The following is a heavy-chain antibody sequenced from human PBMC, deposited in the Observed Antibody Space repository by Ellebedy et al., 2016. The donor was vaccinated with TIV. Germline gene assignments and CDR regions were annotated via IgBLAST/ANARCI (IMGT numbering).Heavy chain of an antibody. CDR2: ISGSGGST. J-gene: IGHJ4*02. CDR1: GFTFSSYA. V-gene: IGHV3-23*01. CDR3: ARATVAVTTSCLDY. D-gene: IGHD2-21*02. Sequence: PGGSLRLSCAASGFTFSSYAMSWVRQAPGKGLEWVSAISGSGGSTYYADSVKGRFTISRDNSKNTLYLQMNSLTPEDTAVYYCARATVAVTTSCLDYWGQGTLVTVSS.